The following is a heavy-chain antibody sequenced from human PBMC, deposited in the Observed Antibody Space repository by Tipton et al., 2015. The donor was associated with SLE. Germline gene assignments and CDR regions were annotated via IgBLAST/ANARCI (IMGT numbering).Heavy chain of an antibody. CDR3: ARVGAASGARYFDP. V-gene: IGHV4-61*02. J-gene: IGHJ5*02. CDR2: IYTSGST. D-gene: IGHD3-16*01. Sequence: TLSLTCSVSGASMNSGSYSWHWIRQPAGKGLEWIGRIYTSGSTNYNPSLKSRVTISVDTSKNQFSLKLTSVTAADTAVYYCARVGAASGARYFDPWGQGMLVTVSS. CDR1: GASMNSGSYS.